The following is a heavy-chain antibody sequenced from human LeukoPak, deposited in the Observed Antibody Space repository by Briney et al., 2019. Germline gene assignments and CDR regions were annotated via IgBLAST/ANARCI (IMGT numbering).Heavy chain of an antibody. CDR3: ARDLVGIAAREGRYSYYYGMDV. CDR1: GYTFTDYY. D-gene: IGHD6-6*01. J-gene: IGHJ6*02. Sequence: ASVRVSCTASGYTFTDYYIHWVRQAPGQGLEWMGWINSYIGGTNYAEKFEGRVTMTRDTSIITAYMELSRLRSNDTAVYYCARDLVGIAAREGRYSYYYGMDVWGQGTTVSVSS. V-gene: IGHV1-2*02. CDR2: INSYIGGT.